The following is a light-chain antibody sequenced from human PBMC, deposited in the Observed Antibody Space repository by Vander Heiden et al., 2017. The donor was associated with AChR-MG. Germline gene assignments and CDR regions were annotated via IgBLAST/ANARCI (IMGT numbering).Light chain of an antibody. Sequence: QSVLTQPPSVSGASGQRVTISCTGSSSNIGAGYHVHWYQQLPGTAPKPPIYGNSNRPSGFPDRSSGSKSGTSASLAITGLQAEDEADYYCQSYDSSLSAVFGGGTKLTVL. J-gene: IGLJ2*01. V-gene: IGLV1-40*01. CDR1: SSNIGAGYH. CDR3: QSYDSSLSAV. CDR2: GNS.